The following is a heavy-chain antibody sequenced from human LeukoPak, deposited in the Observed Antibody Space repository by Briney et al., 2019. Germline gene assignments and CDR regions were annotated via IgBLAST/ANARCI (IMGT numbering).Heavy chain of an antibody. CDR2: ISSSSSYI. J-gene: IGHJ6*04. CDR3: ARELYSSSWSDYYYYYGMDV. Sequence: GGSLRLSCAASGFTFSSYSMNWVRQAPGKGLEWVSSISSSSSYIYYADSVEGRFTISRDNAKNSLYLQMNSLRAEDTAVYYCARELYSSSWSDYYYYYGMDVWGKGTTVTVSS. D-gene: IGHD6-13*01. V-gene: IGHV3-21*01. CDR1: GFTFSSYS.